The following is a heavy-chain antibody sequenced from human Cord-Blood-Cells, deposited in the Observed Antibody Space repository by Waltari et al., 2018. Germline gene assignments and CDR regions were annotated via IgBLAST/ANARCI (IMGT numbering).Heavy chain of an antibody. V-gene: IGHV1-46*01. CDR3: AREGLIAARRGAFDI. CDR2: INPSGGST. J-gene: IGHJ3*02. Sequence: QVQLVQSGAEVKKPGASVKVSCKASGYTFTSYYMHWVRQAPGQGLEWMGIINPSGGSTSYAQKFQGRVTMTRDTSTSTVYMELSSLRSEDTAVYYCAREGLIAARRGAFDIWGQGTMVTVSS. CDR1: GYTFTSYY. D-gene: IGHD6-6*01.